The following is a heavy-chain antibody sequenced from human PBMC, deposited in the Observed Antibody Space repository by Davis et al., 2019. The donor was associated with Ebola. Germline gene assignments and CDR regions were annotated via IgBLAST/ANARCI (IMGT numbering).Heavy chain of an antibody. D-gene: IGHD2-2*02. J-gene: IGHJ5*02. CDR3: ARQRWGYQLLYRSVSFWFDP. V-gene: IGHV5-10-1*01. CDR2: IDPSDSYT. Sequence: GESLKISCKGSGYSFTSYWIGWVRQMPEKGLEWMGKIDPSDSYTNYSPSFQGHVTISADKSISTAYLQWSSLKASDTAMYYCARQRWGYQLLYRSVSFWFDPWGQGTLVTVSS. CDR1: GYSFTSYW.